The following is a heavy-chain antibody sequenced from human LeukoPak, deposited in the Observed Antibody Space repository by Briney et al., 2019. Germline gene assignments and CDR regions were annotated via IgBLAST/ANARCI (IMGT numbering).Heavy chain of an antibody. CDR2: IYWDDEK. V-gene: IGHV2-5*08. D-gene: IGHD3-16*01. CDR1: GGSISSYYW. J-gene: IGHJ4*02. CDR3: AHRRGGDFDY. Sequence: TLSLTCTVSGGSISSYYWSWIRQPPGKALEWLALIYWDDEKRYSPVLKSRVTITKDTSKNQVVLTMTNMDPVDTATYYCAHRRGGDFDYWGQGTLVTVSS.